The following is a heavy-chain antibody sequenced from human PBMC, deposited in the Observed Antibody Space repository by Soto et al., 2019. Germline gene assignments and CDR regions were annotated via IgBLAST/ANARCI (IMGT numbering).Heavy chain of an antibody. CDR3: ARRIRGVKGHGFDP. V-gene: IGHV4-34*01. Sequence: SETLSLTCAVYGGSFSGYYWSWIRRPPGKGLEWIGEINHSGSTNYNPSLKSRITISVDTSKNQFSQKLSSVTAADTAVYYCARRIRGVKGHGFDPWGQGTLVTVS. J-gene: IGHJ5*02. CDR1: GGSFSGYY. D-gene: IGHD3-10*01. CDR2: INHSGST.